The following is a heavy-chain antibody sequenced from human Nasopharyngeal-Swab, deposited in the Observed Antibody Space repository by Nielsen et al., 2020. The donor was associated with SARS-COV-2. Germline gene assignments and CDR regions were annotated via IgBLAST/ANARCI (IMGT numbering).Heavy chain of an antibody. CDR1: GFTFSSYE. Sequence: GGSLRLSCAASGFTFSSYEMNWVRQAPGKGLEWVSYISSSGSTIYYADSVKGRFTISRDNAKNSLYLQMNSLRAEDTAVYYCARDDGDSVSFDYWGQGTLVTVSS. CDR2: ISSSGSTI. D-gene: IGHD2-21*02. J-gene: IGHJ4*02. CDR3: ARDDGDSVSFDY. V-gene: IGHV3-48*03.